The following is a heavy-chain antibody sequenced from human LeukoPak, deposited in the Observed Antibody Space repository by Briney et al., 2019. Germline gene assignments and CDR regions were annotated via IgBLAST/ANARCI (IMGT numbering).Heavy chain of an antibody. CDR1: GFTFSSYG. CDR3: AREVRYFALGDY. V-gene: IGHV3-30*03. D-gene: IGHD3-9*01. Sequence: GGSLRLSCAASGFTFSSYGMHWVRQAPGKGLEWVALISYDGSNKYYADSVKGRFTISRDNSKNTLYLQMNSLRAEDTAVYYCAREVRYFALGDYWGQGTLVTVSS. CDR2: ISYDGSNK. J-gene: IGHJ4*02.